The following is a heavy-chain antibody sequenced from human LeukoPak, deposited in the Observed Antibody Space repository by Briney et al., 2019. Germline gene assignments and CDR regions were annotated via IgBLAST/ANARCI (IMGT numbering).Heavy chain of an antibody. Sequence: GESLEISCKGSGSRFTNYWIGWVRQLPGKGLEWMGMIFPGDSDTRYSPSFQGQVTISADKSISTAYLQWSSLRASDTAMYYRAAGYSFGYFDYWGQGALVTVSS. D-gene: IGHD5-18*01. CDR3: AAGYSFGYFDY. V-gene: IGHV5-51*01. CDR1: GSRFTNYW. J-gene: IGHJ4*02. CDR2: IFPGDSDT.